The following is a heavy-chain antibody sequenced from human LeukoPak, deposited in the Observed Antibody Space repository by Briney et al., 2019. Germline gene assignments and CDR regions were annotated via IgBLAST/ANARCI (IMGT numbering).Heavy chain of an antibody. CDR3: ARVGSSGWSRAYNWFDP. CDR1: GGSISSSSYY. J-gene: IGHJ5*02. D-gene: IGHD6-19*01. Sequence: SETLSLTCTVSGGSISSSSYYWGWIRQPPGKGLEWIGSIYYSGSTYYNPSLKSRVTISVDTSKNQFSLKLSSVTAADTAVYYCARVGSSGWSRAYNWFDPWGQGTLVTVSS. CDR2: IYYSGST. V-gene: IGHV4-39*01.